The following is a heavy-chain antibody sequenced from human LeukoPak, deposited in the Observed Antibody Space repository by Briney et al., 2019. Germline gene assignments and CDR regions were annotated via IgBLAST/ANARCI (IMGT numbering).Heavy chain of an antibody. J-gene: IGHJ4*02. CDR1: GYSFSAYW. D-gene: IGHD3-10*01. Sequence: GGSLRLSCGASGYSFSAYWMHWVRHGPGKGLVWVSRINEDGSSTSYAESVRGRFTISRDNARNTLYLQMNSLRAEDAAVYYCTRDTFGARDSWGQGTLVTVSS. CDR3: TRDTFGARDS. V-gene: IGHV3-74*01. CDR2: INEDGSST.